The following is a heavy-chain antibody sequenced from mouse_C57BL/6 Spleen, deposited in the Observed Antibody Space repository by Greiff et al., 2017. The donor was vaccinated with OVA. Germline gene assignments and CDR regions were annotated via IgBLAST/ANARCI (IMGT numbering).Heavy chain of an antibody. CDR3: ARTGDGYYYWFAY. D-gene: IGHD2-3*01. CDR1: GYTFTSYW. J-gene: IGHJ3*01. V-gene: IGHV1-55*01. CDR2: IYPGSGST. Sequence: QVHVKQPGAELVKPGASVKMSCKASGYTFTSYWITWVKQRPGQGLEWIGDIYPGSGSTNYNEKFKSKATLTVDTSSSTAYMQLSSLTSEDSAVYYCARTGDGYYYWFAYWGQGTLVTVSA.